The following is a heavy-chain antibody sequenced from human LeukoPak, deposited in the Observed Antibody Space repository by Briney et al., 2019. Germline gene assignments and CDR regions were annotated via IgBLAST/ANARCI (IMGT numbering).Heavy chain of an antibody. CDR1: GFTVSSNY. J-gene: IGHJ4*02. D-gene: IGHD4-17*01. Sequence: GGSLRLSCAASGFTVSSNYMSWVRQAPGKGLEWVSVIYSGGSTYYADSVKGRFTISRDNSKNTLYLQMNSLRAEGTAVYYCARAYGDQGSFDYWGQGTLVTVSS. CDR2: IYSGGST. V-gene: IGHV3-66*01. CDR3: ARAYGDQGSFDY.